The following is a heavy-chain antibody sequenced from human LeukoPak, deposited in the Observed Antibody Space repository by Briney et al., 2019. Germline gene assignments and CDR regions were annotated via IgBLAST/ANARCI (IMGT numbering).Heavy chain of an antibody. CDR1: GFTFSSAA. CDR3: AKGGRSWSRNWFDP. V-gene: IGHV3-23*01. CDR2: ISITGAST. D-gene: IGHD6-13*01. J-gene: IGHJ5*02. Sequence: PGGSLRLSCAASGFTFSSAAMNWVRQAPGKGLEWVSTISITGASTYYADSVKGRFTISRYNSNNMLYLQITNLRAEDTALYYWAKGGRSWSRNWFDPWGQGTLVTVSS.